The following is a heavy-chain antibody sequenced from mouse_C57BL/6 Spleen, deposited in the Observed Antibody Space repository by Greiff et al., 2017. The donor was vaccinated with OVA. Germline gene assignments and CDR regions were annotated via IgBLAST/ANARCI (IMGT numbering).Heavy chain of an antibody. CDR1: GFTFSDYG. CDR2: ISSGSSTI. Sequence: EVKLVESGGGLVKPGGSLKLACAASGFTFSDYGMHWVRQAPEKGMEWVAYISSGSSTIYYEDTVKGRFTISRDNAKNTLFLQMTSLRSEDTAMYYCAREDSVVALYYFDYWGQGTTLTVSS. CDR3: AREDSVVALYYFDY. D-gene: IGHD1-1*01. V-gene: IGHV5-17*01. J-gene: IGHJ2*01.